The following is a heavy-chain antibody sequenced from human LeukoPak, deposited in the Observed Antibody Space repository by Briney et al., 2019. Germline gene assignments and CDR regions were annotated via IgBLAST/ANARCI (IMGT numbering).Heavy chain of an antibody. CDR3: ARDRGYDSSGYEDY. Sequence: SETLSLTCTVSGGSISSGDYYWSWIRQPPGKGLEWIGYIYYSGSTYYNPSLKSRVTISVDTSKNQFSLKLSSVTAADTAVYYCARDRGYDSSGYEDYWGQGTLATVSS. D-gene: IGHD3-22*01. J-gene: IGHJ4*02. CDR2: IYYSGST. V-gene: IGHV4-30-4*01. CDR1: GGSISSGDYY.